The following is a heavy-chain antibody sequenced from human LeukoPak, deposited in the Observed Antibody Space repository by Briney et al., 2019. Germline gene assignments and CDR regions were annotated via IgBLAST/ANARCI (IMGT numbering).Heavy chain of an antibody. CDR2: VSYDGTSQ. CDR3: VRERIRGAFDI. CDR1: GITFSNYG. D-gene: IGHD3-10*01. Sequence: GRSLRLSCAASGITFSNYGIHWVRQAPGKGLEWVAVVSYDGTSQYYGDSVKGRVTISRDNSKNTLYLQMNSLRVDDTSIYYCVRERIRGAFDIWGQGTMVTVSS. J-gene: IGHJ3*02. V-gene: IGHV3-30*03.